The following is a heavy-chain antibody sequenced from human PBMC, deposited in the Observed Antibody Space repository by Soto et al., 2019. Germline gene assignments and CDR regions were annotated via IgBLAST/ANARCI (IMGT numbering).Heavy chain of an antibody. CDR3: ARLSVVRTNGVCWFDP. Sequence: QLQLQESGPGLVKPSETLSLTCTVSGGSISSSSYYWGWIRQPPGKGLEWIGSIYYSGSTYYNPSLKSRVTISVDTSKNHCSLKLSSVTAADTAVYYCARLSVVRTNGVCWFDPWGQGTLVTVSS. V-gene: IGHV4-39*02. CDR2: IYYSGST. D-gene: IGHD2-8*01. J-gene: IGHJ5*02. CDR1: GGSISSSSYY.